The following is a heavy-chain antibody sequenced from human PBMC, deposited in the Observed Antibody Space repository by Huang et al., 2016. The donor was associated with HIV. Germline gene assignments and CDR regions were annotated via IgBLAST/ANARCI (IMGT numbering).Heavy chain of an antibody. J-gene: IGHJ4*02. V-gene: IGHV4-30-4*08. CDR2: IYYSGST. CDR3: ARDDSSGYYLALGD. D-gene: IGHD3-22*01. CDR1: GGSISSGGYY. Sequence: QVQLQESGPGLVKPSQTLSLTCTVSGGSISSGGYYWSWIRQPPGKGLEGIGYIYYSGSTYYNPSLKRRVTISIDTSKNQFSLKLSSVTDADTAVYYCARDDSSGYYLALGDWGQGTLVTVSS.